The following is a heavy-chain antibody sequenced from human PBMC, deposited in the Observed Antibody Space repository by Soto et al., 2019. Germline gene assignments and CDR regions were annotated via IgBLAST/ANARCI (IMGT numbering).Heavy chain of an antibody. CDR1: GFTFRTSA. D-gene: IGHD3-10*01. Sequence: EVQLLESGGGLVQPGGSLRLSCAASGFTFRTSAMTWVRQAPGKGLEWVSAISGGGSNTFYADSVRGRFTISRDNSKSSVNLQMNSLRGEDTAVYYCARVGTDYGSGSPYYSDYWGQGTLVTVSS. V-gene: IGHV3-23*01. CDR3: ARVGTDYGSGSPYYSDY. CDR2: ISGGGSNT. J-gene: IGHJ4*02.